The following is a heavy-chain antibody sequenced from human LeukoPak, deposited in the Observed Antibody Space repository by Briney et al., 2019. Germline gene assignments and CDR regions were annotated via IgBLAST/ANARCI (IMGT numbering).Heavy chain of an antibody. D-gene: IGHD5-24*01. CDR1: GGSFSGYY. CDR2: NNHSGST. J-gene: IGHJ4*02. Sequence: SETLSLTCAVYGGSFSGYYWSWIRQPPGKGLEWIGENNHSGSTNYNPSLKSRVTISVDTSKNQFSLKLSSVTAADTAVYYCARGLRRRWLQPNRAYFDYWGQGTLVTVSS. CDR3: ARGLRRRWLQPNRAYFDY. V-gene: IGHV4-34*01.